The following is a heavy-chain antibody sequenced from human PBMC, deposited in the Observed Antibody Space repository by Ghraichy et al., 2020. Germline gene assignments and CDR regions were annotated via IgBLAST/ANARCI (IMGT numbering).Heavy chain of an antibody. CDR1: GFTVRSNY. J-gene: IGHJ6*02. Sequence: GESLNISCAASGFTVRSNYLSWVRQAPGKGLAWVSLIYVNGSTYYADSVKGRFTISRDSSKNTLFLQMNSLRVEDTAVYYCARDSGLSPVLGYYYGMDVWGQGTTVTVSS. CDR3: ARDSGLSPVLGYYYGMDV. D-gene: IGHD1-14*01. V-gene: IGHV3-53*01. CDR2: IYVNGST.